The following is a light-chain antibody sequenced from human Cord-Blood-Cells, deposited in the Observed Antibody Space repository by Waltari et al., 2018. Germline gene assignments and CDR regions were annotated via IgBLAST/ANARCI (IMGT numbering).Light chain of an antibody. CDR2: QDS. CDR1: KLGDKY. Sequence: SYELTQPPSVSVSPGQTASITCSGAKLGDKYACWYQQKPGQPPVLVLYQDSKRPSGIPERFSGSNSGNTATLTISGTQAMDEADYYCQAWDSSTNYVFGTGTKVTVL. J-gene: IGLJ1*01. CDR3: QAWDSSTNYV. V-gene: IGLV3-1*01.